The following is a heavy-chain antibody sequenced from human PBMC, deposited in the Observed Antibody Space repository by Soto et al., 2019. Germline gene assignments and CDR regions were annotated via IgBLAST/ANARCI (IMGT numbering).Heavy chain of an antibody. V-gene: IGHV1-69*01. D-gene: IGHD2-2*01. CDR2: SIPISETT. CDR3: ARSQGSSTSLEIYYYYYYGMDV. CDR1: GGTFSSYA. Sequence: QVQLVQSGAEVKKPGSSVKVSCKASGGTFSSYAISWVRQAPGQGLEWMGGSIPISETTNYAQKFQGRVTITADESKSPAYMELSSLRSEDTAVYYCARSQGSSTSLEIYYYYYYGMDVWGQGTTVTVSS. J-gene: IGHJ6*02.